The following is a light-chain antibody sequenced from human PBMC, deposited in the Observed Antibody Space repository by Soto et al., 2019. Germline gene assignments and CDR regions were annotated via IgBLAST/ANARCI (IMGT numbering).Light chain of an antibody. J-gene: IGKJ1*01. CDR1: QSVLYSSNNKNY. V-gene: IGKV4-1*01. CDR3: QQYYSTAAWT. CDR2: WAS. Sequence: DIVLTQSPDSLAVSLGERATINCRSSQSVLYSSNNKNYLAWYQQKPGQSPKLLIYWASTRESGVPERFSGRGSGPDFTLTISSRQAEDVAVYYCQQYYSTAAWTFGQGTKVEIK.